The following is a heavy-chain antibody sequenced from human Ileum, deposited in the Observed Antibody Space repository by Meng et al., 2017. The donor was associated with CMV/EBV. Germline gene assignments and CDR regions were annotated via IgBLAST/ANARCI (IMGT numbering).Heavy chain of an antibody. CDR1: GGSISSMSYL. CDR2: IHYGGST. D-gene: IGHD3-16*01. J-gene: IGHJ1*01. CDR3: ASGGSGAYRAYCDY. Sequence: RRRRQESVPGRVKPSVPLSLTCTVSGGSISSMSYLWGWFRQPPGKGLEWIGSIHYGGSTFYNTSLKSRVTMSIDTSKNHFSLKLNSVTAADTAVYYCASGGSGAYRAYCDYWGQGTLVTVSS. V-gene: IGHV4-39*06.